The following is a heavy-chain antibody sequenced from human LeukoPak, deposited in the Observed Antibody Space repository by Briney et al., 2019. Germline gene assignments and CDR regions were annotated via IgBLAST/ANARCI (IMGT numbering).Heavy chain of an antibody. CDR1: GYTFTGYY. V-gene: IGHV1-2*02. CDR3: ARDLSRRRGAPNWFDP. J-gene: IGHJ5*02. Sequence: GASVKVSCKASGYTFTGYYMHWVRQAPGQGLEWMGWINPNSGGTNYAQKFQGRVTMTRDTSISTAYMELSRLRSDDTAVYYCARDLSRRRGAPNWFDPWGQGTLVTVSS. D-gene: IGHD1-26*01. CDR2: INPNSGGT.